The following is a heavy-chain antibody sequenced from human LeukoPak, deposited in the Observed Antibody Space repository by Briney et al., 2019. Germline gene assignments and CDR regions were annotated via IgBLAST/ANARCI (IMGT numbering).Heavy chain of an antibody. Sequence: GGSLRLSCAASGFTFSSYAMSWVRQAPGKGLEWVSAISGSGGSTYYADSVKGRFTISRDNSKNTLYLQMNSLRAEDTAVYYCAILQDLYYGSGSYYMDYWGQGTLVTVSS. CDR1: GFTFSSYA. CDR2: ISGSGGST. CDR3: AILQDLYYGSGSYYMDY. J-gene: IGHJ4*02. V-gene: IGHV3-23*01. D-gene: IGHD3-10*01.